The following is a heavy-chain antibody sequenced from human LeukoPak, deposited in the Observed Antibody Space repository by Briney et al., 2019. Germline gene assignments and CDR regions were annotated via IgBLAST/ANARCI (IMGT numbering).Heavy chain of an antibody. CDR2: IIPIFCTA. Sequence: SVKVSCKASGGTFSSYAISWVRQAPGQGLEWMGGIIPIFCTANYAQKFQGRVTITTDESTSTAYMDLSSLRSEDTAVYYCAIGPEVDTAMVTWGYYYYYYMDVWGKGTTVTVSS. D-gene: IGHD5-18*01. CDR1: GGTFSSYA. CDR3: AIGPEVDTAMVTWGYYYYYYMDV. V-gene: IGHV1-69*05. J-gene: IGHJ6*03.